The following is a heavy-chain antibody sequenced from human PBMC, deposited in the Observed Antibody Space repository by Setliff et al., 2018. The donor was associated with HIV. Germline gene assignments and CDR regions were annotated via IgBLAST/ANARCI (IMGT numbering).Heavy chain of an antibody. Sequence: SVKVSCKASGGTFSNYAISWVRQAPGQGLEWMGGIIPIFGTGMYAQKFQGRVTITADESTTTAYMELSSLRSEDTAVYYCTKRTMPTGGFQHWGQGTLVTVSS. CDR1: GGTFSNYA. V-gene: IGHV1-69*13. D-gene: IGHD1-1*01. J-gene: IGHJ1*01. CDR3: TKRTMPTGGFQH. CDR2: IIPIFGTG.